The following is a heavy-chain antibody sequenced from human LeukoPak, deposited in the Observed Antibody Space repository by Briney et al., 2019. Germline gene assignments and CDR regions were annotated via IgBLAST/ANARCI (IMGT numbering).Heavy chain of an antibody. Sequence: ASVKVSCKASGGTFSSYAISWVRQAPGQGLEWMGGIIPIFGTANYAQKFQGRVTITADESTRTAFMELSSLRSEDTAVYYCARVRRVCSSTSCYPNYYYYMDVWGKGATVTVSS. V-gene: IGHV1-69*13. CDR3: ARVRRVCSSTSCYPNYYYYMDV. CDR1: GGTFSSYA. J-gene: IGHJ6*03. D-gene: IGHD2-2*01. CDR2: IIPIFGTA.